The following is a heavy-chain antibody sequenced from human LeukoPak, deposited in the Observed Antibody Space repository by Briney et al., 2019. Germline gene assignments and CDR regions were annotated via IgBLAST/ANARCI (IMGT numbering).Heavy chain of an antibody. D-gene: IGHD6-19*01. J-gene: IGHJ4*02. CDR1: GFTFSSYA. CDR3: ARTLDMAGPVFDY. V-gene: IGHV3-30-3*01. CDR2: ISYDGSNK. Sequence: GGSLRLSCAASGFTFSSYAMHWVRQAPGKGLEWVAVISYDGSNKYYADSVKGRFTISRDNSKNTLYLQMNSLRAEDTAVYYCARTLDMAGPVFDYWGQGTLVTVSS.